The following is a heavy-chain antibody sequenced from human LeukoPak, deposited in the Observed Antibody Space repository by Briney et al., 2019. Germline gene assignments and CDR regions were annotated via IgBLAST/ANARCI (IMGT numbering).Heavy chain of an antibody. J-gene: IGHJ4*02. D-gene: IGHD2-15*01. V-gene: IGHV4-31*03. CDR1: GGSISSGGYY. Sequence: PSETLSLTCTVSGGSISSGGYYWSWIRQPPGKGLEWIGHIYYSGSTYYNPSLKSRVTISVDTSKNQFSLKLSSVTAADTAVYYCARDGYCSGGSCFYFDYWGQGTLVTVSS. CDR2: IYYSGST. CDR3: ARDGYCSGGSCFYFDY.